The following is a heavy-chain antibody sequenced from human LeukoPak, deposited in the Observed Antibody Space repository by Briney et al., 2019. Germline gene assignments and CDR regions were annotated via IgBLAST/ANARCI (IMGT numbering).Heavy chain of an antibody. D-gene: IGHD3-3*01. V-gene: IGHV3-66*02. CDR1: GFTVSSNY. Sequence: GGSLRLSCAASGFTVSSNYMSWVRQAPGKGLEWVSVIYSGGSTYYADSVKGRFTISRDNSKNTLYLQMNSLRAEDTAVYYCARDNTYYDFWSGYDYWGQGTLVTVSS. CDR2: IYSGGST. J-gene: IGHJ4*02. CDR3: ARDNTYYDFWSGYDY.